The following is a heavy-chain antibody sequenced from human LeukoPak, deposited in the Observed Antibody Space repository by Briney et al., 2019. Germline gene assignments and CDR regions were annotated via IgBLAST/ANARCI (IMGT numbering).Heavy chain of an antibody. CDR3: AKEGGFYRPLDY. Sequence: SQTLSLTCTVSGGSISSSSYYWTWIRQHPGKGLEWIGYIYYSGSTYYNPSLKSRVTISVDTSKNQFSLNLSSVTDADTAVYYCAKEGGFYRPLDYSGQGTLVTVSS. V-gene: IGHV4-31*03. D-gene: IGHD3-3*01. J-gene: IGHJ4*02. CDR1: GGSISSSSYY. CDR2: IYYSGST.